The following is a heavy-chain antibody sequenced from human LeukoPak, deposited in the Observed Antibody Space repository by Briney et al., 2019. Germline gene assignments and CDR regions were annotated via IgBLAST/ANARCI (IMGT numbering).Heavy chain of an antibody. J-gene: IGHJ4*02. CDR2: ISGSGGST. Sequence: PRGCLRLSCAASGFTFTTYAMSWVRHAPGKGLEWVSAISGSGGSTYYADSVKGWFTISRDNSKNTLYLQMNSLRAEDTAVYYCAKDAPVNIVVVPAANSWGQGTLVTVSS. D-gene: IGHD2-2*01. CDR3: AKDAPVNIVVVPAANS. V-gene: IGHV3-23*01. CDR1: GFTFTTYA.